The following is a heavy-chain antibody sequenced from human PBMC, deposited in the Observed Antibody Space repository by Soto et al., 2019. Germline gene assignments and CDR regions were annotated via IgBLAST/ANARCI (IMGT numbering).Heavy chain of an antibody. Sequence: XGSLRLSCAASGFTFSSYAMSWVRQAPGKGLEWVSAISGSGGSTYYADSVKGRFTISRDNSKNTLYLQMNSLRAEDTAVYYCAKDRGYYDSSGSTIPYWGQGTLVTVSS. CDR3: AKDRGYYDSSGSTIPY. V-gene: IGHV3-23*01. CDR1: GFTFSSYA. J-gene: IGHJ4*02. CDR2: ISGSGGST. D-gene: IGHD3-22*01.